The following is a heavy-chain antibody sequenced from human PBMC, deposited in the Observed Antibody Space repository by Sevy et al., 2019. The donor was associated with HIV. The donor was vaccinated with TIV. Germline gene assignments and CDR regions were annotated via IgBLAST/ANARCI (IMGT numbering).Heavy chain of an antibody. CDR2: ISSSGSTI. CDR1: GFTFSDYY. J-gene: IGHJ4*02. Sequence: GGSLRLSCAASGFTFSDYYMSWIRQAPGKGLEWVSYISSSGSTIYYADSVKGRFTISRDNAKNSLYLQMNSLRAEATAVYYCARDNRDTAMVPYFDYWGQRTLVTVSS. CDR3: ARDNRDTAMVPYFDY. V-gene: IGHV3-11*01. D-gene: IGHD5-18*01.